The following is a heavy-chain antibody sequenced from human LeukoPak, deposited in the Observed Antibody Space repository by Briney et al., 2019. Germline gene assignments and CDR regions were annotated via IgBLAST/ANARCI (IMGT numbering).Heavy chain of an antibody. CDR2: IKSDGSST. Sequence: PGGSLRLSCAASGFTFSSYWMTWVRQAPGKGLVWVSRIKSDGSSTNYADSVKGRFTISRDNAKNTLYLQMNSLRAEDTAVYYCARVIRYFDWLVFDYWGQGTLVTVSS. V-gene: IGHV3-74*01. J-gene: IGHJ4*02. D-gene: IGHD3-9*01. CDR3: ARVIRYFDWLVFDY. CDR1: GFTFSSYW.